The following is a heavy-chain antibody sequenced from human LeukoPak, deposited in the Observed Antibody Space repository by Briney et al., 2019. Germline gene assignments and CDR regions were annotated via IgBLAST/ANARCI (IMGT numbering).Heavy chain of an antibody. Sequence: GESLKISCKGSGYTFSSYWIGWVRQMPGKGLEWMGIIYPDDSDTRYSPSFQGQVTISADKSISTAYLQWSSLKASDTAMYYCARVAYCSNDVCYSHYYYSREVWGKGATVTVSS. J-gene: IGHJ6*03. V-gene: IGHV5-51*01. CDR2: IYPDDSDT. CDR1: GYTFSSYW. D-gene: IGHD2-8*01. CDR3: ARVAYCSNDVCYSHYYYSREV.